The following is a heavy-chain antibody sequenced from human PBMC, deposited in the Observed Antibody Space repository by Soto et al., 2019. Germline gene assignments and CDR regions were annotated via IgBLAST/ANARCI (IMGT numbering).Heavy chain of an antibody. Sequence: PSETLSLTCTVSGGSISSSSYYWGWIRQPPGKGLEWIGSIYYSGSTYYNPSLKSRVTISVDTSKNQFSLKLSSVTAADTAVYYCARLGPYGSGIKYYYYYMDVWGKGTTVTVSS. V-gene: IGHV4-39*01. CDR1: GGSISSSSYY. CDR3: ARLGPYGSGIKYYYYYMDV. D-gene: IGHD3-10*01. J-gene: IGHJ6*03. CDR2: IYYSGST.